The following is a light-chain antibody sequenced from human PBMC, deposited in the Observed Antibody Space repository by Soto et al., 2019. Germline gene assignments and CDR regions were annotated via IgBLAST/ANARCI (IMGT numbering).Light chain of an antibody. CDR3: QHDGTSAIT. CDR2: GAP. J-gene: IGKJ5*01. Sequence: DIVLTKYPGTLSLSPGAIATLSCRASPSVSSSYLAWYQQRPGQAPRLLIFGAPSRATGIPVRFSGTGSGTDFTLTVSSLEPEDFAVYYCQHDGTSAITFGQGTRLEI. V-gene: IGKV3-20*01. CDR1: PSVSSSY.